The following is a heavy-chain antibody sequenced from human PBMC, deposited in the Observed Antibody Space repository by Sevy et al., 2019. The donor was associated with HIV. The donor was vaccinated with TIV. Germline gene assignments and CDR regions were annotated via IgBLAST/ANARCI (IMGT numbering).Heavy chain of an antibody. CDR2: ISWNSGSI. V-gene: IGHV3-9*03. D-gene: IGHD3-10*01. Sequence: GGSLRLSCAASGFTFDDYAMHWVRQAPGKGLEWVSGISWNSGSIGYADSVKGRFTISRDNAKDSLYLQMNSLRAEDMSLYYCAKDSRYYFGSGGNRYYYGMDVWGLGTTVTVSS. CDR3: AKDSRYYFGSGGNRYYYGMDV. J-gene: IGHJ6*02. CDR1: GFTFDDYA.